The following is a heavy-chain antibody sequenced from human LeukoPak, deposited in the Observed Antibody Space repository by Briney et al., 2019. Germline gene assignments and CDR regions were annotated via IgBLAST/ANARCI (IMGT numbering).Heavy chain of an antibody. CDR2: INSDGSTT. D-gene: IGHD4-23*01. V-gene: IGHV3-74*03. J-gene: IGHJ4*02. Sequence: WGSLRLSCAASGFSFSGSWMHWVRQAPAKGLVWVSRINSDGSTTTYADSVQGRFTISRDNAKNTLYLQMNSLRAEDTAVYYCIRGLGGGSDYWGLGTLVTVTS. CDR1: GFSFSGSW. CDR3: IRGLGGGSDY.